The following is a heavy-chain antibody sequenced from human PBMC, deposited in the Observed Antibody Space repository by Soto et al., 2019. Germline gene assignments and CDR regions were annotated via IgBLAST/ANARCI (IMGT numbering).Heavy chain of an antibody. CDR2: ISYDGSNK. Sequence: TGGSLRLSCAASGFTFSSYAMHWVRQAPGKGLEWVAVISYDGSNKYYADSVKGRFTISRDNSKNTLYLQMNSLRAEDTAVYYCARDRSDNWLAFDYWGQGTLVTVSS. CDR3: ARDRSDNWLAFDY. V-gene: IGHV3-30-3*01. CDR1: GFTFSSYA. D-gene: IGHD1-20*01. J-gene: IGHJ4*02.